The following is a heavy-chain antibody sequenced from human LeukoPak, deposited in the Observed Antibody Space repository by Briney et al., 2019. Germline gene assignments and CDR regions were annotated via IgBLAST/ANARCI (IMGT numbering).Heavy chain of an antibody. CDR2: ISGDSTYI. D-gene: IGHD1-1*01. V-gene: IGHV3-21*01. J-gene: IGHJ4*02. CDR1: GFTFASYS. CDR3: ARVSGRLERQSDLDY. Sequence: GGPLRLSCAASGFTFASYSMNWVRQAPGKGLEWVSSISGDSTYIYNAGSVKGRFTISRDNAQASLYLQMISLRADDTAVYYSARVSGRLERQSDLDYWGQGTLVIVSS.